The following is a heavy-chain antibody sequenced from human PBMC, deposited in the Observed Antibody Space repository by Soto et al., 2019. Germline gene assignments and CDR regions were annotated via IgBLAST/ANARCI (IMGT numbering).Heavy chain of an antibody. V-gene: IGHV3-23*01. CDR3: AKTSRAIVVPAAAPLDFDP. Sequence: GGSLRLSCAASGFTFSSYAMSWVRQAPGKGLAWVSAISGSGGSTYYADSVKGRFTISRDNSKNTLYLQMNSLRAEDTAVYYCAKTSRAIVVPAAAPLDFDPWGQGTLVTVSS. D-gene: IGHD2-2*01. CDR2: ISGSGGST. J-gene: IGHJ5*02. CDR1: GFTFSSYA.